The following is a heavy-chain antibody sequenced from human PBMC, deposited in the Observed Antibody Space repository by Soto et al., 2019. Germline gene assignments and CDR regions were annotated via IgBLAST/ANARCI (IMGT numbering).Heavy chain of an antibody. CDR1: GYSFTSYW. Sequence: GESLKISCKGSGYSFTSYWIGWVRQMPGKGLEWMGIIYPGDSDTRYSPSFQGQVTISADKSISTAYLQWSSLKASDTAMYYCARVAVAGTRLYYYYYMDVWGKGTTVTVSS. J-gene: IGHJ6*03. CDR3: ARVAVAGTRLYYYYYMDV. D-gene: IGHD6-19*01. V-gene: IGHV5-51*01. CDR2: IYPGDSDT.